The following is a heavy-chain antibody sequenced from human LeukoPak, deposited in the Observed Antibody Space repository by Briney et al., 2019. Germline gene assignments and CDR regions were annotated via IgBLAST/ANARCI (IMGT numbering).Heavy chain of an antibody. CDR1: GGTFSSYA. J-gene: IGHJ4*02. D-gene: IGHD6-19*01. V-gene: IGHV1-69*04. CDR3: ARGRGAGPFDY. Sequence: GASVKVSCKASGGTFSSYAISWVRQAPGQGLEWMGRIIPIFGIANYAQKFQGRVTITADKSTSTAYMELSSLRSEDTAVYYCARGRGAGPFDYWGQGTLVTVSS. CDR2: IIPIFGIA.